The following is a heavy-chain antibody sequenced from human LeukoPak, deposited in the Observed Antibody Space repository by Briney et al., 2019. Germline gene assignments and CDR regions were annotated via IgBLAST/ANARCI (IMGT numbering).Heavy chain of an antibody. Sequence: PGGSLGLSCAASGFTFSSYAMSWARQAPGKGLEWVSVISGSGGSTYYADSVKGRFTISRDNSKNTLYLQMNSLRAEDTAIYYCAKGHSSGYYFFDYWGQGTLVTVSS. D-gene: IGHD3-22*01. CDR2: ISGSGGST. CDR1: GFTFSSYA. J-gene: IGHJ4*02. CDR3: AKGHSSGYYFFDY. V-gene: IGHV3-23*01.